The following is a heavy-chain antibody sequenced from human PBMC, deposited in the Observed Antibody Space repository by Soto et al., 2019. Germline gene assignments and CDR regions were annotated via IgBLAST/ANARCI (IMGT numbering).Heavy chain of an antibody. J-gene: IGHJ4*02. CDR1: GFTFTSSA. D-gene: IGHD3-3*01. V-gene: IGHV1-58*01. CDR3: ATVPVLRFLEWLPDYFDY. CDR2: LVVGSGNT. Sequence: SVKVSLKNSGFTFTSSAVQWVRQARGQRLEWIGWLVVGSGNTHYAQHFQERVTLTRDMSTGTAYMELSSLRSEDTAVYYCATVPVLRFLEWLPDYFDYWGQGTLVTVSS.